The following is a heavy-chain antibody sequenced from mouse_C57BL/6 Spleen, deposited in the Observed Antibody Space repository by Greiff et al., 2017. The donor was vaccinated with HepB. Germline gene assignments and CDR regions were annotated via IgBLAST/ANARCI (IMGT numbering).Heavy chain of an antibody. V-gene: IGHV5-4*03. CDR2: ISDGGSYT. D-gene: IGHD2-1*01. Sequence: EVKVVESGGGLVKPGGSLKLSCAASGFTFSSYAMSWVRQTPEKRLEWVATISDGGSYTYYPDNVKGRFTISRDNAKNNLYLQMSHLKSEDTAMYYCARLGGNYVGFAYWGQGTLVTVSA. CDR3: ARLGGNYVGFAY. CDR1: GFTFSSYA. J-gene: IGHJ3*01.